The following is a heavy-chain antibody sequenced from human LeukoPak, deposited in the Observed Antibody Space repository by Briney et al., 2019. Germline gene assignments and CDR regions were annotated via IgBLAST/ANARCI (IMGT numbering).Heavy chain of an antibody. CDR3: AKGYSGSYFDY. CDR1: GFTFSNYA. J-gene: IGHJ4*02. Sequence: GESLKISCAASGFTFSNYAMSWVRQAPGKGLEWVSTISGSGGSTYYADSVKGRFTISRDNSKNTLYLQMNSLRAEDTAVYYCAKGYSGSYFDYWGQGTLVTASS. V-gene: IGHV3-23*01. D-gene: IGHD1-26*01. CDR2: ISGSGGST.